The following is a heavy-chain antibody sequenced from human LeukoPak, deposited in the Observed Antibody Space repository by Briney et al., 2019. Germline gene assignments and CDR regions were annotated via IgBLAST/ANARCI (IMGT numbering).Heavy chain of an antibody. Sequence: SETLSLTCTVSGGSISHYYWSWIRQPPEKGLEWIGYTYYGGSTKFNPSLKSRVAISVDTSKKQFSLNLTSVTDADTAVYYCARGPSVTSIGGPWGQGTLVTVSA. J-gene: IGHJ5*02. CDR3: ARGPSVTSIGGP. D-gene: IGHD4-17*01. CDR2: TYYGGST. V-gene: IGHV4-59*01. CDR1: GGSISHYY.